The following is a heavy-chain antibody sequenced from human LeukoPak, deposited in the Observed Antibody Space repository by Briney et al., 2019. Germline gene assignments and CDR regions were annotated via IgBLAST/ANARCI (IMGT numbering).Heavy chain of an antibody. CDR2: ISYDGSNK. D-gene: IGHD1-1*01. CDR3: ARVDDHPR. V-gene: IGHV3-30-3*01. J-gene: IGHJ4*02. Sequence: GGSLRLSCAVSGFTFSSYAMHWVRQAPGKGLEWVAVISYDGSNKYYADSVKGRFTISRDNAKNTLYLQMNSLRVEDTAVYYCARVDDHPRWGQGTLVTVSS. CDR1: GFTFSSYA.